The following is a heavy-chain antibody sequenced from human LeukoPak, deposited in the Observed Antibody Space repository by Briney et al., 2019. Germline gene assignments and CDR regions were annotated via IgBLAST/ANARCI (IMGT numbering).Heavy chain of an antibody. J-gene: IGHJ5*01. Sequence: PSETLSLTCTVSGDSFRSYYWSWMRQPPGKGLEWIWYIYYSGSTNYNPSLKSRVTISVDTSKNQFSLKLNSVTAADTAVYYCARGRNLEWFDYWGQGTLVTVSS. CDR3: ARGRNLEWFDY. V-gene: IGHV4-59*01. D-gene: IGHD3-3*01. CDR2: IYYSGST. CDR1: GDSFRSYY.